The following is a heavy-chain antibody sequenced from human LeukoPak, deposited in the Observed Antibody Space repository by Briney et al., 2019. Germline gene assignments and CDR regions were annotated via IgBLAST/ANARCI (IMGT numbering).Heavy chain of an antibody. J-gene: IGHJ4*02. D-gene: IGHD6-19*01. CDR2: ISGDGGST. V-gene: IGHV3-43*02. Sequence: GGSLRLSCAAPGFMFHDYAIHWVRQAPGKGLEWVSLISGDGGSTFYADSVKGRFTISRDNSKNSLYLQMNSLRSNDTALYYCARESESSGWYDYWGQGTLVTVSS. CDR1: GFMFHDYA. CDR3: ARESESSGWYDY.